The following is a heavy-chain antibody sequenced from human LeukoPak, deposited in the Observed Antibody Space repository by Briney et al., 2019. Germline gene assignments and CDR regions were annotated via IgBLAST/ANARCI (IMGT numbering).Heavy chain of an antibody. Sequence: PGGSLRLSCTASGFTSGNYAMSWVRQAPGEGLEWIGSIRSKGDGGTTEYAASVKGRFVISREDSKSIAYLQMDSLESEDTAVYYCARGGHQFERWGQGTLVTVSS. V-gene: IGHV3-49*04. J-gene: IGHJ1*01. D-gene: IGHD3-9*01. CDR1: GFTSGNYA. CDR2: IRSKGDGGTT. CDR3: ARGGHQFER.